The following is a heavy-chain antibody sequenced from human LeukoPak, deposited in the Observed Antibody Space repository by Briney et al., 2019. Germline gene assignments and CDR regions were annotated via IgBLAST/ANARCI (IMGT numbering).Heavy chain of an antibody. D-gene: IGHD3-22*01. CDR3: ARSTYYYDSSGFGY. CDR2: IYYSGET. J-gene: IGHJ4*02. CDR1: GGSISNYY. Sequence: SETLSLTCTVSGGSISNYYWSWIRQPPGKGLEWIGNIYYSGETNYNPSLKSRVTTSLDTSKNQFSLKLSSVTAADTAVYYCARSTYYYDSSGFGYWGQGTLLTVSS. V-gene: IGHV4-59*01.